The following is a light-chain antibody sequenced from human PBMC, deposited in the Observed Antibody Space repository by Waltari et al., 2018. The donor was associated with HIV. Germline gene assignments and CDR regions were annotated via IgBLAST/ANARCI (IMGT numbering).Light chain of an antibody. CDR3: LSADSSGTYV. CDR1: ASPQPY. CDR2: KNT. V-gene: IGLV3-25*03. J-gene: IGLJ1*01. Sequence: SSELTQPPSVSVSPGQTARITCSGDASPQPYTHWFQQKPGQAPVVVIHKNTERPSGIPERFSASRSGTTVTLTITGVQTDDEADYYCLSADSSGTYVFGPGTTATGL.